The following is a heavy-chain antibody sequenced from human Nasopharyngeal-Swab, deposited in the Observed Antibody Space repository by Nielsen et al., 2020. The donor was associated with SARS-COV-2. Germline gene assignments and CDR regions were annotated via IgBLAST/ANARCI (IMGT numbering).Heavy chain of an antibody. CDR2: ISFDGSKK. CDR1: GFTFNSHG. V-gene: IGHV3-30*03. Sequence: GESLKISCAASGFTFNSHGMHWVRQAPGKGPEWVAVISFDGSKKYYADSVKGRFTISRDSSKNPLYPQMNSLRAEDTAVYYCARDTSVDIVLLYYGMDVWGQGTTVTVSS. D-gene: IGHD5-12*01. J-gene: IGHJ6*02. CDR3: ARDTSVDIVLLYYGMDV.